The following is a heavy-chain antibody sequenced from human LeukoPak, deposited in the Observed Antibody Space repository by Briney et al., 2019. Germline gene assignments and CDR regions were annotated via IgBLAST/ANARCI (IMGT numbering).Heavy chain of an antibody. J-gene: IGHJ5*02. D-gene: IGHD1-26*01. V-gene: IGHV3-73*01. CDR1: GFTFSGSA. CDR3: TRDSGTYNWLDP. Sequence: GGSLKLSCAASGFTFSGSAIHWVRQSFGKGLEWIGHIDKEKNSYATASAYAVSVEGRFTVSRDDSKNMAFLQMSGLKTEDTALYFCTRDSGTYNWLDPWGQGTLVTVSS. CDR2: IDKEKNSYATAS.